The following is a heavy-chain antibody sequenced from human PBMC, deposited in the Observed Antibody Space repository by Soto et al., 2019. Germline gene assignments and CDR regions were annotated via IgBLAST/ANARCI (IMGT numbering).Heavy chain of an antibody. CDR3: ARTFGVINTVAP. Sequence: PSETLSLTCTVSGGSIRSSSYYWAWILHSPGKGLEWIGSVYYSGNTYNNPSLKSRVTISVDTSKNQFSLKLSSVTAADTAVYYCARTFGVINTVAPRGQGTQVTVSS. J-gene: IGHJ4*02. V-gene: IGHV4-39*01. D-gene: IGHD3-16*01. CDR1: GGSIRSSSYY. CDR2: VYYSGNT.